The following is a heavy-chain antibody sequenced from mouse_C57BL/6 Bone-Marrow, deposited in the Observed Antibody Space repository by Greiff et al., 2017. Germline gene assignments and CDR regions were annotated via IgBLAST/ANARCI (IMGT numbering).Heavy chain of an antibody. V-gene: IGHV1-50*01. D-gene: IGHD2-4*01. CDR1: GYTFTSYW. CDR2: IDPSDSYT. J-gene: IGHJ3*01. CDR3: ARKSRAIYYDYDEAY. Sequence: QVQLQQSGAELVKPGASVKLSCKASGYTFTSYWMQWVKQRPGQGLAWIGEIDPSDSYTNYNQKFKGKATLTVDTSSSKAYMQLSSLTSEDSAVYYCARKSRAIYYDYDEAYWGQGTLVTVSA.